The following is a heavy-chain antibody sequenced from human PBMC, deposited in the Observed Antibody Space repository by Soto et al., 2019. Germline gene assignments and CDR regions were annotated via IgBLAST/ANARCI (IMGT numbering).Heavy chain of an antibody. J-gene: IGHJ5*02. CDR3: ARLLTDNWFDP. D-gene: IGHD3-16*01. V-gene: IGHV4-31*02. CDR2: IYYSGST. Sequence: QVQLQESGPGLVKPSQTLSLTWTVSGGSISSDNFYWSWIRQHPGKGLEWIGYIYYSGSTYYNPSLKSRVTISVDTSKNQFFLKLSSVTAADTAVYYCARLLTDNWFDPCGQGTLVTVSS. CDR1: GGSISSDNFY.